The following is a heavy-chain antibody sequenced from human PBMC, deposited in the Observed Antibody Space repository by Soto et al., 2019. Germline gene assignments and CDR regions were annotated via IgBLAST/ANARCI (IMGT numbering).Heavy chain of an antibody. V-gene: IGHV4-31*03. Sequence: SETLSLTCTVSGGSFSSGGYYWSWIRQHPGKGLEWIGYIYYSGSTYYNPSLKSRVTISVDTSKNQFSLKLSSVTAADTAVHYCARGLEYYYDSSGYSYYFEYWGQGTLVTVSS. J-gene: IGHJ4*02. CDR2: IYYSGST. D-gene: IGHD3-22*01. CDR1: GGSFSSGGYY. CDR3: ARGLEYYYDSSGYSYYFEY.